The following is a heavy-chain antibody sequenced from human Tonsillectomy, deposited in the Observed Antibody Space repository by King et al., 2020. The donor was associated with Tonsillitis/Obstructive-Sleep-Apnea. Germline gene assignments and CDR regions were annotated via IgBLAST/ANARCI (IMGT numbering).Heavy chain of an antibody. CDR2: VYYSWGT. D-gene: IGHD2-15*01. V-gene: IGHV4-59*02. CDR1: GGSVSRYF. J-gene: IGHJ6*03. Sequence: QLQESGPGLVKPSETLSLTCTVSGGSVSRYFWSWIRQSPGKGLEWIGHVYYSWGTNYNASLKTRVTISVDTSKNQFSLRLSSVTAADTAVYYCARGISGASLRYYYYYMDVWGKGTTVTVSS. CDR3: ARGISGASLRYYYYYMDV.